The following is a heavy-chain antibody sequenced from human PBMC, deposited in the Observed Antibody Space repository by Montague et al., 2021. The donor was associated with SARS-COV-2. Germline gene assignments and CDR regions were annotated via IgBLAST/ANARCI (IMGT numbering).Heavy chain of an antibody. CDR3: ARGSSGWHDRLDY. CDR1: GFTFSAYT. CDR2: IGGSSSSR. J-gene: IGHJ4*02. D-gene: IGHD6-19*01. Sequence: SLRLSCAASGFTFSAYTMNWVRQAPGKGLEWVSSIGGSSSSRDYTDSVKGRFTITRDNANNSLFLEMDSLRAEDTAVYYCARGSSGWHDRLDYWGQGTLVTVSS. V-gene: IGHV3-21*01.